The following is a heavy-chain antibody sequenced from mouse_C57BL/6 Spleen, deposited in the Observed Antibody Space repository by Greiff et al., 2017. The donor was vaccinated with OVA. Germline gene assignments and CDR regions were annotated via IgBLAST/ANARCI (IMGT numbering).Heavy chain of an antibody. J-gene: IGHJ4*01. CDR1: GFTFSSYA. CDR3: ARNYYGSSYAMDY. CDR2: ISDGGSYT. D-gene: IGHD1-1*01. Sequence: EVKLMESGGGLVKPGGSLKLSCAASGFTFSSYAMSWVRQTPEKRLEWVATISDGGSYTYYPDNVKGRLTISRDNAKNNLYLQMSHLKSEDTAMYYCARNYYGSSYAMDYWGQGTSVTVSS. V-gene: IGHV5-4*03.